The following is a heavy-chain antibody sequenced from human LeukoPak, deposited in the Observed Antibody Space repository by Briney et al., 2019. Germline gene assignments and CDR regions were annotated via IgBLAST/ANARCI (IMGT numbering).Heavy chain of an antibody. J-gene: IGHJ4*02. CDR2: ISAYNGNT. V-gene: IGHV1-18*01. D-gene: IGHD3-22*01. CDR3: ARDLTFYFDSSGYSLFDY. Sequence: GASVKVSCKASGDTFIRYGISWVRQAPGQGLEWMGWISAYNGNTNYAQKLQGRVTMTTDTSTSTTYMELRSLRSDDTAVYYCARDLTFYFDSSGYSLFDYWGQGTLVTVSS. CDR1: GDTFIRYG.